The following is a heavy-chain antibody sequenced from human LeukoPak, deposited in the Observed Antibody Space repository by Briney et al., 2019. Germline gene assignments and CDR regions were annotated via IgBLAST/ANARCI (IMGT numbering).Heavy chain of an antibody. CDR2: INPSSGGT. J-gene: IGHJ6*04. V-gene: IGHV1-2*04. Sequence: ASVKVSCKASGYTFTGYHMHWVRQAPGQGLEWMGWINPSSGGTNYAQKFQGWVTMTRDTSISTAYMELSRLKSDDTAVYYCARDLYFGSGSSYGMDVWGKGTTVTVSS. CDR1: GYTFTGYH. D-gene: IGHD3-10*01. CDR3: ARDLYFGSGSSYGMDV.